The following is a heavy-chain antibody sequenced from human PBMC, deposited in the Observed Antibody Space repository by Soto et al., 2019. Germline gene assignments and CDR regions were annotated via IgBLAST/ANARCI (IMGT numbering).Heavy chain of an antibody. J-gene: IGHJ4*02. CDR3: ARRRSGRKGRDFDY. CDR1: GFSFSGYG. CDR2: ISYDGSNK. Sequence: QVQLVESGGGVVQPGRSLRLSCAASGFSFSGYGMHWVRQAPGKGLEWVAVISYDGSNKYYADSVKGRFTISRDNSKNTLYLQMNSLRAEDTAVYYCARRRSGRKGRDFDYWGQGTLVTVSS. V-gene: IGHV3-30*03. D-gene: IGHD2-15*01.